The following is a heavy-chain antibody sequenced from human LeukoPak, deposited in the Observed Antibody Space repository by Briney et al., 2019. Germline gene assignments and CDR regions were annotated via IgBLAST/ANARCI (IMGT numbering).Heavy chain of an antibody. V-gene: IGHV1-2*06. CDR2: LNPNSGGT. CDR3: ARSSLYGSGSYHNDY. D-gene: IGHD3-10*01. J-gene: IGHJ4*02. Sequence: GASVKVSXKASGYTFTGYYMHWVRQAPGQGLEWMGRLNPNSGGTNYAQKFQGRVTMTRDTSISTAYMELSRLRSDDTAVYYCARSSLYGSGSYHNDYWGQGTLVTVSS. CDR1: GYTFTGYY.